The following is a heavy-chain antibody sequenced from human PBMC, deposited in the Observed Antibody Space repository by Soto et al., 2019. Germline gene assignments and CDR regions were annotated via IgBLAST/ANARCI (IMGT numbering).Heavy chain of an antibody. V-gene: IGHV1-69*13. CDR3: AREASGYDF. CDR1: GGTFSSFG. Sequence: SVKVSCKASGGTFSSFGISWVRQAPGQGLEWMGGITPVFGRPNYAQRFRGRLTITADGSTNTSYMELIDLTSEDTAVYYCAREASGYDFWGQGTQVTVSS. J-gene: IGHJ1*01. D-gene: IGHD5-12*01. CDR2: ITPVFGRP.